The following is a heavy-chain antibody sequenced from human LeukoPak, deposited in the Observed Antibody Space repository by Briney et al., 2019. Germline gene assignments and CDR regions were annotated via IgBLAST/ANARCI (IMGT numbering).Heavy chain of an antibody. CDR3: ATGRIAQGWFDP. V-gene: IGHV1-69*06. D-gene: IGHD2-15*01. CDR2: IIPIFGTA. J-gene: IGHJ5*02. CDR1: GGTFSSYA. Sequence: SVKVSCKASGGTFSSYAISWVRQAPGQGLEWMGGIIPIFGTANYAQKFQGRVTMTEDTSTDTAYMELSSLRSEDTAVYYCATGRIAQGWFDPWGQGTLVTVSS.